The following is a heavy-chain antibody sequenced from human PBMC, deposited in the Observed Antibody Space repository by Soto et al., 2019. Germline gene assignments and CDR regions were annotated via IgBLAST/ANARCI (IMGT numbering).Heavy chain of an antibody. V-gene: IGHV4-30-4*01. CDR2: IYYSGST. J-gene: IGHJ5*02. CDR1: GGSISSGDYY. D-gene: IGHD2-2*01. Sequence: PSETLSLTCTVSGGSISSGDYYWSWILHPPGKGLEWIGYIYYSGSTYYNPSLKSRVTISVDTSKNQFSLKLSSVTAADTAVYYCARAQNVVVPAAIPWFDPWGQGTLVTVSS. CDR3: ARAQNVVVPAAIPWFDP.